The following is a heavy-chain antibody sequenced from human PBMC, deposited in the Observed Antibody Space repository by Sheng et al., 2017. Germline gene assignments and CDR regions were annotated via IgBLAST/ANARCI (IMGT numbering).Heavy chain of an antibody. V-gene: IGHV4-59*01. D-gene: IGHD1-26*01. J-gene: IGHJ6*02. Sequence: QVQLQESGPGLVKPSETLSLTCTVSGGFISTSYWSWIRQPPGKGLEWIGYIYYSGSTNYNPSLKSRVTISVDTSKNQFSLKLTSVTAADTAMYYCAKSGTFSGSFRDYGMDVWGQGTTVTVSS. CDR3: AKSGTFSGSFRDYGMDV. CDR1: GGFISTSY. CDR2: IYYSGST.